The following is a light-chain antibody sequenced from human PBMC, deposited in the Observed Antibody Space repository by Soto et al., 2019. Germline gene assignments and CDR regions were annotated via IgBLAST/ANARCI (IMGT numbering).Light chain of an antibody. CDR1: QNILYSSNNKNY. CDR3: QQYYNLPLT. CDR2: WAS. Sequence: DIVMTQSPDSLAVSLGERATINCKSSQNILYSSNNKNYLAWYQQKPGQPLKLLIYWASTRESGVPDRFSGSGSGTDFTLTISSLQAEDVAVYYCQQYYNLPLTFVPGTKVDI. J-gene: IGKJ3*01. V-gene: IGKV4-1*01.